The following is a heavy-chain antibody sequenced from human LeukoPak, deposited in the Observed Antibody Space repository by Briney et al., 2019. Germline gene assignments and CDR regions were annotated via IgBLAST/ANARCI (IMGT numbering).Heavy chain of an antibody. J-gene: IGHJ4*02. CDR2: IYHSGST. D-gene: IGHD5-18*01. CDR1: GGSISSGGYY. V-gene: IGHV4-30-2*01. CDR3: ARALSDTAMVFFDY. Sequence: SQTLSLTCTVSGGSISSGGYYWSWIRQPPGKGLEWIGYIYHSGSTYYNPSLKSRVTISVDRSKNQFSLKLSSVTAADTAVYYCARALSDTAMVFFDYWGQGTLVTVSS.